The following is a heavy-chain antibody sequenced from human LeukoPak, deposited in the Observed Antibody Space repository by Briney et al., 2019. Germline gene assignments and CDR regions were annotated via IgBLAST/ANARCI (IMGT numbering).Heavy chain of an antibody. D-gene: IGHD3-9*01. J-gene: IGHJ4*02. V-gene: IGHV3-30-3*01. CDR2: ISYDGSNK. CDR3: AREGLRYFDYPFDY. Sequence: PGGSLRLSCAASGFTFSSYAMHWVRQAPGKGLEWVAVISYDGSNKYYADSVKGRFTISRDNSKNTLYLQMNSLRAEDTAVYYCAREGLRYFDYPFDYWGQGTLVTVSS. CDR1: GFTFSSYA.